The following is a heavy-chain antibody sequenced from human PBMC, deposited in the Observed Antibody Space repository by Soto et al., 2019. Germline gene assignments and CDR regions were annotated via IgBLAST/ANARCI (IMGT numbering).Heavy chain of an antibody. CDR2: ISSSSSYI. CDR3: ARDRGSHCSSTSCLLIQGAFDI. J-gene: IGHJ3*02. CDR1: GFTFSSYS. V-gene: IGHV3-21*01. D-gene: IGHD2-2*01. Sequence: EVQLVESGGGLVKPGGSLRLSCAASGFTFSSYSMNWVRQAPGKGLEWVSSISSSSSYIYYADSVKGRFTISRDNAKNSLYMQMNSLRAEDTAVYYCARDRGSHCSSTSCLLIQGAFDIWGQGTMVTVSS.